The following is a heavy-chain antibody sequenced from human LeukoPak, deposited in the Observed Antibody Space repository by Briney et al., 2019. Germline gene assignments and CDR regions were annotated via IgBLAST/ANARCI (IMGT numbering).Heavy chain of an antibody. V-gene: IGHV3-74*01. CDR2: IEGDGNRI. J-gene: IGHJ4*02. CDR1: GFTFSSYA. Sequence: GSLRLSCAASGFTFSSYAMSWVRQAPGKGLKWVSRIEGDGNRITYADSVKGRFTISRDNAKNTLYLQMNSLRAEDTAVYYCTRDWRNLGYDYWGQGTLVTVSS. D-gene: IGHD5-12*01. CDR3: TRDWRNLGYDY.